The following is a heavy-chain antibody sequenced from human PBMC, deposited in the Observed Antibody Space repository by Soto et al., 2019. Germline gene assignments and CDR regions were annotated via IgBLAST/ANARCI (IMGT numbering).Heavy chain of an antibody. CDR1: GASLSSGSYY. Sequence: SETLSLTCTVSGASLSSGSYYWSWIRQPPGKGLEWLGYIYYSGTTKYNPSLTSRVTLSVDMSKNQFSLKLNSVTAADSAVYLCERAEEKYFELLSAFDPWGQGVLVTVSS. CDR2: IYYSGTT. V-gene: IGHV4-61*01. CDR3: ERAEEKYFELLSAFDP. D-gene: IGHD3-9*01. J-gene: IGHJ5*02.